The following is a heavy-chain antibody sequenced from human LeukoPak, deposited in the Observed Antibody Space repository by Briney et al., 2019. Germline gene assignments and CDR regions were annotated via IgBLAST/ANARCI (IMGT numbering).Heavy chain of an antibody. CDR2: IYSGGST. CDR1: GFTVSSNY. D-gene: IGHD6-13*01. Sequence: PGGSLRLSCAASGFTVSSNYMSWVRQAPGKGLEWVSLIYSGGSTYYADSVKGRFTISRDNAKNSLYLQMNSLRAEDTAVYHCARDFRRSSSWPFDYWGQGTLVTVSS. J-gene: IGHJ4*02. V-gene: IGHV3-53*01. CDR3: ARDFRRSSSWPFDY.